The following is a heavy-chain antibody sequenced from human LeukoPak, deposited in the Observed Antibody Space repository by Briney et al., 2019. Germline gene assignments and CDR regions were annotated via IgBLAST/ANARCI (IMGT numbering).Heavy chain of an antibody. V-gene: IGHV4-4*02. CDR2: IYHSGST. J-gene: IGHJ4*02. CDR3: ARATYDSSGYYFVVGY. CDR1: GGSISSSNW. Sequence: SGTLSLTCAVSGGSISSSNWWSWVRQPPGKGLEWIGEIYHSGSTNYNPSLKSRVTISVDTSKNQFSLKLSSVTAADTAVYYCARATYDSSGYYFVVGYWDQGTLVTVSS. D-gene: IGHD3-22*01.